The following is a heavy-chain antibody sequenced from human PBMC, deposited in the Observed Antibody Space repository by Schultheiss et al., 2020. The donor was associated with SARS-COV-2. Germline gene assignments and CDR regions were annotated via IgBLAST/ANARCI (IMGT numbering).Heavy chain of an antibody. Sequence: GESLKISCAASGFTFSNSDMNWVHQAPGKGLEWVSVILYDGSDKQYADPVKGRFTISRDNSRNTLYLEMNSLKAEDTAVYYCARSSNEYCGFMKCRVFDYWGQGTLVTVSS. D-gene: IGHD2-21*01. CDR2: ILYDGSDK. J-gene: IGHJ4*02. CDR3: ARSSNEYCGFMKCRVFDY. CDR1: GFTFSNSD. V-gene: IGHV3-30-3*01.